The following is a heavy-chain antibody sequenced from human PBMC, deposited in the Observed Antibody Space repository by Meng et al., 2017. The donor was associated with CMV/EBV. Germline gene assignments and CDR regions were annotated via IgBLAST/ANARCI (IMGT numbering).Heavy chain of an antibody. Sequence: GESLKISCAASGFTFSGSAMHWVRQASGKGLEWVGRIRSKANSYATAYAASVKGRFIISRDDSKNTAYLQMNSLKTEDTAVYYCTRWVTTVTTFNSVRYYGMDVWGQGTTVTVSS. D-gene: IGHD4-11*01. V-gene: IGHV3-73*01. CDR3: TRWVTTVTTFNSVRYYGMDV. CDR1: GFTFSGSA. J-gene: IGHJ6*02. CDR2: IRSKANSYAT.